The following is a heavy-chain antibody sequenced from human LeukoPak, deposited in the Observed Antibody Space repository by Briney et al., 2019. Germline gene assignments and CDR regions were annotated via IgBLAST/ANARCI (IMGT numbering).Heavy chain of an antibody. V-gene: IGHV3-23*01. CDR3: ARDIEFST. Sequence: GGSLRLSCAASGFTFSDSAMNWVRQAPGKGLEWLSLINFSGGNTYYADSMKGRFAISRDNSKDTLYLQMNSLRAEDTAIYYCARDIEFSTWGLGTMVTVSS. CDR1: GFTFSDSA. CDR2: INFSGGNT. J-gene: IGHJ3*01. D-gene: IGHD3-3*02.